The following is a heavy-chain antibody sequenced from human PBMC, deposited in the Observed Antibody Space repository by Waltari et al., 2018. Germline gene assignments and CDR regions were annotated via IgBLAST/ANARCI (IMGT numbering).Heavy chain of an antibody. D-gene: IGHD1-26*01. CDR1: GGSFSGYY. CDR2: INHSGST. Sequence: QVQLQQWGAGLLKPSETLSLNCAVYGGSFSGYYWSWIRQPPGKGLEWIGEINHSGSTNYNPSLKSRVTISVDTSKNQFSLKLSSVTAADTAVYYCARAWISLILGATSAFDIWGQGTMVTVS. V-gene: IGHV4-34*01. J-gene: IGHJ3*02. CDR3: ARAWISLILGATSAFDI.